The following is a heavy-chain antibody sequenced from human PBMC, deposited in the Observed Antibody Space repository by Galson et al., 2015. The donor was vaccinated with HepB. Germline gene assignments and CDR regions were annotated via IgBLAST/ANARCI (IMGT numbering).Heavy chain of an antibody. CDR2: ISSSSSYI. V-gene: IGHV3-21*01. Sequence: SLRLSCAASGFTFSSYSMNWVRQAPGKGLEWVSSISSSSSYIYYADSVKGRFTISRDNAKNSLYLQMNSLRAEDTAVYYCARVGERWLQLIDYWGQGTLVTVSS. D-gene: IGHD5-24*01. J-gene: IGHJ4*02. CDR3: ARVGERWLQLIDY. CDR1: GFTFSSYS.